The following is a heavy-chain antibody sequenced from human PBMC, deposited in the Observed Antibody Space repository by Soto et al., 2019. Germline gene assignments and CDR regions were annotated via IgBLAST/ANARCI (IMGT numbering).Heavy chain of an antibody. CDR2: ISGSGGST. J-gene: IGHJ4*02. CDR3: AKGSRGQLVLWEALFVY. CDR1: GSTFSSYA. D-gene: IGHD6-6*01. V-gene: IGHV3-23*01. Sequence: PGGSLRLSCAASGSTFSSYAMSWVRQAPGKGLEWVSAISGSGGSTYYADSVKGRFTISRDNSKNTLYLQMNSLRAEDTAVYYCAKGSRGQLVLWEALFVYWGQGTLVTVSS.